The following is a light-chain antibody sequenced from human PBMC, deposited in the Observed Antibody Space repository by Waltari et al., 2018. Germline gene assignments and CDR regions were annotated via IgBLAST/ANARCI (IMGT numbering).Light chain of an antibody. CDR3: QQYNGYSGT. CDR1: QSISSW. Sequence: DIQLTQSPSALSAYVGARVIITCRASQSISSWLAWYQQKAGKAPKLLIYKASTLQSGVPSRFSGSGSGTEFTLTISSLQPDDSATYYCQQYNGYSGTFGGGTKVEI. J-gene: IGKJ4*01. CDR2: KAS. V-gene: IGKV1-5*03.